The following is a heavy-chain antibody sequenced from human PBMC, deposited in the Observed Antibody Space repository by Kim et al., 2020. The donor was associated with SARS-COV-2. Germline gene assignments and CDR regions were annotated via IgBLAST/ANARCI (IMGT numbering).Heavy chain of an antibody. V-gene: IGHV1-69*04. D-gene: IGHD1-1*01. CDR2: IIPFLVFA. J-gene: IGHJ5*02. Sequence: SVKVSCKASGGTFSSYAISWVRQAPGQGLEWMGRIIPFLVFANYAQKFQGRVTITADKSTSTAYMELSSLSSEDTAVYYCSRTTVGSTGTMWIFDPWGQ. CDR3: SRTTVGSTGTMWIFDP. CDR1: GGTFSSYA.